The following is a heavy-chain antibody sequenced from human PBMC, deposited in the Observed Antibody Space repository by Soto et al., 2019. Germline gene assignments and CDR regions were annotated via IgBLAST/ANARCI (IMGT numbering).Heavy chain of an antibody. CDR1: GYTFTSYA. D-gene: IGHD2-15*01. Sequence: GASVKVSCKASGYTFTSYAMHWVRQAPGQRLEWMGWINAGNGNTKYSQKFQGRVTITRDTSASTAYMELSSLRSEDTAVYYCARDSLSDIVVVVAVTPRDAFDIWSLGTMVTVAS. J-gene: IGHJ3*02. CDR3: ARDSLSDIVVVVAVTPRDAFDI. CDR2: INAGNGNT. V-gene: IGHV1-3*01.